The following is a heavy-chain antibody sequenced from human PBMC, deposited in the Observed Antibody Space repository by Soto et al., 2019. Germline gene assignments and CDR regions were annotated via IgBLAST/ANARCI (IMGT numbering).Heavy chain of an antibody. CDR3: ARTSGYEGNDY. J-gene: IGHJ4*02. CDR1: GFTFSDYY. D-gene: IGHD5-12*01. V-gene: IGHV3-11*06. CDR2: ISSSSSYT. Sequence: GGSLRLSCAASGFTFSDYYMSWIRQAPGKGLEWVSYISSSSSYTNYADSVKGRFTISRDNAKNSLYLQMNSLRAEDAAVYYCARTSGYEGNDYWGQGTLVTVSS.